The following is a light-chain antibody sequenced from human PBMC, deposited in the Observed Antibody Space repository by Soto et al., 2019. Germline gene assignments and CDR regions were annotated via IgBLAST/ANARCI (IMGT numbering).Light chain of an antibody. V-gene: IGKV3-20*01. J-gene: IGKJ1*01. Sequence: EIVLTQSPGTLSLSPGERATLSCRASQSVSSGHLACYQQKPGPAPRLLTSAASSRATGIPDRFGGSGPGTDLTLIINRLEPEDFAVYYCQQYSSFPRTFGQGTKVDIK. CDR1: QSVSSGH. CDR2: AAS. CDR3: QQYSSFPRT.